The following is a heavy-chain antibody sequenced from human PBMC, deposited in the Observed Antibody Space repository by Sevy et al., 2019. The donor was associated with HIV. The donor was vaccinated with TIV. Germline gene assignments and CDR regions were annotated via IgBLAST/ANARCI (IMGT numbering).Heavy chain of an antibody. V-gene: IGHV3-30*04. CDR2: ISYDGSNK. D-gene: IGHD6-19*01. CDR3: ARAASVAAHYYD. Sequence: GGSLRLSCAASGFTFSSYAMHWVRQAPGKGLEWVAVISYDGSNKYYADSVKGRFTISRDNSKNTLYLQMNSLRAEDMALYEGARAASVAAHYYDWGQGTLVTVSS. CDR1: GFTFSSYA. J-gene: IGHJ4*02.